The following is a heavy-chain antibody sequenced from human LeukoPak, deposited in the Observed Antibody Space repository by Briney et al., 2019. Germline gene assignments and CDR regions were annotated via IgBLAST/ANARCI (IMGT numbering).Heavy chain of an antibody. J-gene: IGHJ4*02. Sequence: SETLSLTCAVYGGSFSGYYRSWIRKPPGKGLEWIGEINHSGSTNYNPSLKSRVTISVDTSKNQFSLKLSSVTAADTAVYYCARAPGTGYSLDYWGQGTLVTVSS. CDR3: ARAPGTGYSLDY. CDR1: GGSFSGYY. D-gene: IGHD3/OR15-3a*01. V-gene: IGHV4-34*01. CDR2: INHSGST.